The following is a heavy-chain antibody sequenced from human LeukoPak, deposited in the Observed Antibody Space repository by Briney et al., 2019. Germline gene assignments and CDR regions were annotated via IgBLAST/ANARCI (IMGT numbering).Heavy chain of an antibody. D-gene: IGHD3-16*01. Sequence: GGSLTLSCVASGFTFSSYWMHWVRQAPGKGLVWVSRINSDGSGTSYADSVKGRFTITRDNAKNTLYLQMNSLRVEDTAVYYCARQIRTTFNNSFDPWGQGTLVTVSS. CDR2: INSDGSGT. CDR1: GFTFSSYW. V-gene: IGHV3-74*01. CDR3: ARQIRTTFNNSFDP. J-gene: IGHJ5*02.